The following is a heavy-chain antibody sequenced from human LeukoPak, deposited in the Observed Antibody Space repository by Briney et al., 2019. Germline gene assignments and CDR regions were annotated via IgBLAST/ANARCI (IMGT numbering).Heavy chain of an antibody. D-gene: IGHD1-1*01. CDR3: ARRRAGDYWNGVDY. V-gene: IGHV5-51*01. Sequence: GESLKISFKGSGYIFTTYWIGWVRQMPGKGLEWRGIFFPGDSETRYRPSFQGQVTISVDKSINTPYLQWSSLRASDTAMYYCARRRAGDYWNGVDYWGQGTLVTVSS. CDR1: GYIFTTYW. CDR2: FFPGDSET. J-gene: IGHJ4*02.